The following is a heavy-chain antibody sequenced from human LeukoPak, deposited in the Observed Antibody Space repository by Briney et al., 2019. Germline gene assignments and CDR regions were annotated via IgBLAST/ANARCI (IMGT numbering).Heavy chain of an antibody. CDR2: ISYDGSNK. Sequence: GGSLRLSCAASGFTFSSYAMHWVRQAPGKGLEWVAVISYDGSNKYYADSVKGRFTISRDNSKNTLYLQMNSLSAEDTAVYYCARAGRRGYSYGLNWGQGTLVTVSS. CDR1: GFTFSSYA. CDR3: ARAGRRGYSYGLN. J-gene: IGHJ4*02. D-gene: IGHD5-18*01. V-gene: IGHV3-30-3*01.